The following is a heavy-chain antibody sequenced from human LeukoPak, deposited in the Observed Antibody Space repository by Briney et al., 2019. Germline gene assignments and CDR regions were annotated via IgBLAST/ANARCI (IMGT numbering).Heavy chain of an antibody. CDR3: ARGGSSWYACFDY. J-gene: IGHJ4*02. CDR1: GFTFSSYE. V-gene: IGHV3-48*03. CDR2: ISSSGSTI. D-gene: IGHD6-13*01. Sequence: GGSLRLSCAASGFTFSSYEMNWVRQAPGKGLEGVSYISSSGSTIYYADSVKGRFTISRDNAKNSLYLQMNSLRAEDTAVYYCARGGSSWYACFDYWGQGTLVTVSS.